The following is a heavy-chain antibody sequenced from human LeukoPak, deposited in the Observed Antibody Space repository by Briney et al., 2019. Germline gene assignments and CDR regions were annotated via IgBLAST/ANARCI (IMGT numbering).Heavy chain of an antibody. CDR2: ISYDGSNK. CDR3: ARGWWLETYYYGMDV. CDR1: GFTFSSYA. Sequence: GGALRLSCAASGFTFSSYAMHWVRQAPGKGLGGVGVISYDGSNKYYADSVKGRFTISRDNSKNTLYLQMNSLRAEDTAVYYCARGWWLETYYYGMDVWGQGTTVTVSS. J-gene: IGHJ6*02. D-gene: IGHD6-19*01. V-gene: IGHV3-30-3*01.